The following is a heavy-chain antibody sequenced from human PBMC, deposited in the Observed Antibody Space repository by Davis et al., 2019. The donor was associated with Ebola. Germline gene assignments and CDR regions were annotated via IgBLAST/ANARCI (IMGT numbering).Heavy chain of an antibody. Sequence: PGGSLRLSCAASGFTFSSYAMHWVRQAPGKGLEWVAVIPYDGSNKYYADSVKGRFTISRDNSKNTLYLQMNSLRAEDTAVYYCARDRPRLYATVTTMVGWFDPWGQGTLVTVSS. CDR1: GFTFSSYA. J-gene: IGHJ5*02. D-gene: IGHD4-11*01. V-gene: IGHV3-30-3*01. CDR3: ARDRPRLYATVTTMVGWFDP. CDR2: IPYDGSNK.